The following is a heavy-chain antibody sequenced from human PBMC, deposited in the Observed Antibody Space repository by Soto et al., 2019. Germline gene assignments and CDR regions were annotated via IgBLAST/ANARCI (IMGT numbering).Heavy chain of an antibody. CDR3: ARELPQRQGRNMDV. V-gene: IGHV4-31*03. D-gene: IGHD1-1*01. CDR2: INHRGSL. CDR1: GGSMTSGDQY. Sequence: QVQLQESGPGLVKPSQTLSLTCTVTGGSMTSGDQYWTWIRHRPGEGLAWFGYINHRGSLYYNPSLKSRVTMSVDTSNNQFSLNLSSVTAAETAVYYCARELPQRQGRNMDVWCHGTTVTVSS. J-gene: IGHJ6*02.